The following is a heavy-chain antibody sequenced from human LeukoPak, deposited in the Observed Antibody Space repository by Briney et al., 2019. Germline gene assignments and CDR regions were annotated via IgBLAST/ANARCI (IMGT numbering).Heavy chain of an antibody. CDR1: GFSFSNYG. J-gene: IGHJ6*03. D-gene: IGHD6-13*01. Sequence: PGGSLRLSCAASGFSFSNYGMHWVRQAPGKGLEWVSYISSSGSTIYYADSVKGRFTISRDNAKNSLYLQMNSLRAEDTAVYYCARVGSSWYRLYYYYMDVWGKGTTVTVSS. V-gene: IGHV3-48*04. CDR2: ISSSGSTI. CDR3: ARVGSSWYRLYYYYMDV.